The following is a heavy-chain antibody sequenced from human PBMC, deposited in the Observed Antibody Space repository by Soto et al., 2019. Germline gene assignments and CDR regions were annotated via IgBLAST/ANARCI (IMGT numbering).Heavy chain of an antibody. CDR1: NGSISSSNYH. V-gene: IGHV4-39*01. CDR3: ARRKHGDSSGWGEFDY. CDR2: IYYSGTT. J-gene: IGHJ4*02. Sequence: QQQLQESGPGLVKPSETLSLTCTVSNGSISSSNYHWGWIRQAPGKGLECIGSIYYSGTTYYNPSLKSRVTISVETSKNQFSLKLSSVTAADTAVYYCARRKHGDSSGWGEFDYWGQGTLVTVSS. D-gene: IGHD6-19*01.